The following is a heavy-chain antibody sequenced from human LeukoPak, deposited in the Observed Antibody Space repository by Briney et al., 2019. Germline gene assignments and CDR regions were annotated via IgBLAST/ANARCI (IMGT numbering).Heavy chain of an antibody. CDR3: ARESGSYGLDY. CDR2: IYSGGST. D-gene: IGHD1-26*01. Sequence: GSLRLSCAASGFTFADYTMHWVRQVPGKGLQWVSVIYSGGSTYYADSVKGRFTISRDNSKNTLYLQINSLRAEDTAVYYCARESGSYGLDYWGQGTLVTVSS. V-gene: IGHV3-53*01. CDR1: GFTFADYT. J-gene: IGHJ4*02.